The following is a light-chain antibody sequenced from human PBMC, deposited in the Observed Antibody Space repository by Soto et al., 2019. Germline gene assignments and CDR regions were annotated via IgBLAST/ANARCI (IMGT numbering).Light chain of an antibody. J-gene: IGKJ1*01. CDR2: GTS. CDR3: QQYGGSRWT. V-gene: IGKV3-20*01. Sequence: PGERATLSCRASQTVISSYFAWYQQRPGEPPRLLIYGTSSRATGIPDRFSGSGSGTDFTLTISSLDPEDFAVYYCQQYGGSRWTFGQGTKVDI. CDR1: QTVISSY.